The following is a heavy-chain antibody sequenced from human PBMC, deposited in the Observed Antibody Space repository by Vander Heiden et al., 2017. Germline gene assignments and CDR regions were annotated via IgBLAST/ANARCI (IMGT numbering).Heavy chain of an antibody. V-gene: IGHV1-69*04. J-gene: IGHJ6*02. D-gene: IGHD6-6*01. Sequence: QVQLVQSAAEVKKPGSSVKVSCKASAGPFSSYSVSWVRQAPGQGPEWMGRVIPITGKADYAQQFQGRVTITADKSTSTAYMEMSSLRIEDTAVFYCATWSPDRSSLNYYYPGLDVWGQGTTVIVSS. CDR3: ATWSPDRSSLNYYYPGLDV. CDR2: VIPITGKA. CDR1: AGPFSSYS.